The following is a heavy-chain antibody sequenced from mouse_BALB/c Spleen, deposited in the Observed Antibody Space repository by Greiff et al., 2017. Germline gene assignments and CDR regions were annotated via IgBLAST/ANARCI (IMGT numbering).Heavy chain of an antibody. CDR3: ARWDY. CDR1: GYTFTDYW. CDR2: IDTSDSYT. Sequence: VQLQQSGAELVMPGASVKMSCKASGYTFTDYWMHWVKQRPGQGLEWIGAIDTSDSYTSYNQKFKGKATLTVDESSSTAYMQLSSLTSEDSAVYYCARWDYWGQGTTLTVSS. J-gene: IGHJ2*01. V-gene: IGHV1-69*01.